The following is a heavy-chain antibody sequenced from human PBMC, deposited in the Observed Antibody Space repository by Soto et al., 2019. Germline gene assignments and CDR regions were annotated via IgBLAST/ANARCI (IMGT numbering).Heavy chain of an antibody. CDR3: ARAAYGSGSYYSRRYYGMDV. D-gene: IGHD3-10*01. CDR1: GGTFSSYA. CDR2: IIPIFGTA. V-gene: IGHV1-69*06. Sequence: QVQLVQSGAEVKKPGSSVKVSCKASGGTFSSYAISWVRQAPGQGLEWMGGIIPIFGTANYAQKFQGRVTITAHKSTSTAYMELSSLRSEDTAVYYCARAAYGSGSYYSRRYYGMDVWGQGTTVTVSS. J-gene: IGHJ6*02.